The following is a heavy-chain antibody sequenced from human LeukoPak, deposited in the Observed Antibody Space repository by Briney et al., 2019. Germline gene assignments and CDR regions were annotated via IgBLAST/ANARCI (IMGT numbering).Heavy chain of an antibody. CDR1: GFIFSNYA. V-gene: IGHV3-23*01. D-gene: IGHD1-1*01. CDR2: ISGSAGST. CDR3: AKDVDNWPREVDC. J-gene: IGHJ4*02. Sequence: PGGSLRLSCAASGFIFSNYAMNWVRQAPGKGLEWVSGISGSAGSTYYADSVKGRFTISRDNSKSTLDLQMNSLRAEEDTAVYYCAKDVDNWPREVDCWGQGTLVTVSS.